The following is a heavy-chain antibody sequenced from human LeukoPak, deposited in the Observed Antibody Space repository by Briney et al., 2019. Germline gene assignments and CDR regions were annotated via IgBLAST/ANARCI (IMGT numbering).Heavy chain of an antibody. D-gene: IGHD3-3*01. Sequence: SETLSLTCTVSGGSINSSSYYWGWIRQPPGKGLEWIGSIYYSGSTYYNPSLKSRVTISVDTSKNQFSLKLSSVTAADTAVYYCAGRTIFGVGRTGYAYYWGQGTLVTVSS. CDR3: AGRTIFGVGRTGYAYY. J-gene: IGHJ4*02. CDR2: IYYSGST. V-gene: IGHV4-39*01. CDR1: GGSINSSSYY.